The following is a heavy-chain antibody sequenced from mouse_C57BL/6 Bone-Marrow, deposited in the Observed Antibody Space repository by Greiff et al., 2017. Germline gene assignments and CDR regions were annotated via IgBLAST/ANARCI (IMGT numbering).Heavy chain of an antibody. D-gene: IGHD2-4*01. V-gene: IGHV14-2*01. Sequence: VQLKQSGAELVKPGASVQLSCTASGFNIKDYYMHWVKQRTEQSLEWIGRIDPEDGATNYAQHFQGKATIPADTSSHTAHLQLSRLTSAATAAYYGARGGLRHAMDYWGEGTSVTVSS. CDR2: IDPEDGAT. J-gene: IGHJ4*01. CDR3: ARGGLRHAMDY. CDR1: GFNIKDYY.